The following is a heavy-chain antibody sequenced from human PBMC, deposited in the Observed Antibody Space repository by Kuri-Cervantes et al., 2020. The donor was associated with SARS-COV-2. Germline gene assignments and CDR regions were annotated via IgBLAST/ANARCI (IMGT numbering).Heavy chain of an antibody. V-gene: IGHV4-39*01. CDR3: ARQVSEWEPRIDY. D-gene: IGHD1-26*01. CDR1: GGSISSSSYY. CDR2: INHSGST. Sequence: SETLSLTCTVSGGSISSSSYYWGWIRQPPGKGLEWIGEINHSGSTNYNPSLKSRVTISVDTSKNQFSLKLSSVTAADTAVYYCARQVSEWEPRIDYWGQGTLVTVSS. J-gene: IGHJ4*02.